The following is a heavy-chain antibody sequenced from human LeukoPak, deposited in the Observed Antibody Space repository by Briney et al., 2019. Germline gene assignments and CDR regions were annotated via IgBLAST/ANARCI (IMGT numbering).Heavy chain of an antibody. D-gene: IGHD6-19*01. Sequence: GGSLRLSCEASGFNLSNYNMNWVRQAPGKGLECISYISSSSSTIYDADSVKGRFTISRDNAKNSLYLQMNSLRADDTAVYFCARHKPLAGSFDIWGQGTMVTVSS. CDR2: ISSSSSTI. CDR3: ARHKPLAGSFDI. CDR1: GFNLSNYN. V-gene: IGHV3-48*04. J-gene: IGHJ3*02.